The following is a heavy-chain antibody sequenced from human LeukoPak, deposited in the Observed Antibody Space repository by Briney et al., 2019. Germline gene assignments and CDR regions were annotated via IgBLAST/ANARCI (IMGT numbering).Heavy chain of an antibody. V-gene: IGHV1-2*02. CDR3: ARGSGSFDLEQYYYYGMDV. J-gene: IGHJ6*02. D-gene: IGHD3-10*01. CDR2: INPKSGDT. Sequence: ASVKVSCKASGYTFTDYYMHWLRQAPGQGLEWMGWINPKSGDTNYAQKFQGRVTMTTDTSTSTAYMELRSLRSDDTAVYYCARGSGSFDLEQYYYYGMDVWGQGTTVTVSS. CDR1: GYTFTDYY.